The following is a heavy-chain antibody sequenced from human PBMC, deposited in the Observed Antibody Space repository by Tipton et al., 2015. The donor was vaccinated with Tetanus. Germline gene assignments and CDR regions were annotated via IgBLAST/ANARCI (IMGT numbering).Heavy chain of an antibody. V-gene: IGHV4-59*01. CDR1: GGSISSYS. Sequence: GLVKPSETLSLTCSVSGGSISSYSWSWIRQSPGQGLEWIGLIYYSGSTSYNPSLKSRVTISVDTSKNQLSLKLTSVTAADTAVYYCATMTPVDWYFDLWGRGTLVTVSP. CDR3: ATMTPVDWYFDL. D-gene: IGHD4-23*01. CDR2: IYYSGST. J-gene: IGHJ2*01.